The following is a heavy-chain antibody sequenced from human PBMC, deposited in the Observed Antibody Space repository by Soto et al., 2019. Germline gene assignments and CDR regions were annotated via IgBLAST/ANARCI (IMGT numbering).Heavy chain of an antibody. D-gene: IGHD1-1*01. CDR2: ISDSGGDT. CDR1: GFTFSSYA. J-gene: IGHJ6*02. Sequence: EVQLLESGGGLVQPGGSLRLSCAAFGFTFSSYAMSWVRQAPGKGLEWVSAISDSGGDTYYADSVKGRFTISRDNSKNTLYLQMNSLRAEDTAVYYCAKGNSGRYYYGMDVWGQGTTVTVSS. V-gene: IGHV3-23*01. CDR3: AKGNSGRYYYGMDV.